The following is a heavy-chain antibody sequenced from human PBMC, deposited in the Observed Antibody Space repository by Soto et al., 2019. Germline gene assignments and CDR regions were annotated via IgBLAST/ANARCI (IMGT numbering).Heavy chain of an antibody. Sequence: GGSLRLSCAASGFTFSSYAMSWVRQAPGKGLVWVSVISGSGCSTYYADSVKGRFTISRDNSKNTLYLQMNSLRAEYTAVYYCATSGYSSGWYVFDYWGQGTLVTVSS. V-gene: IGHV3-23*01. CDR1: GFTFSSYA. J-gene: IGHJ4*02. CDR3: ATSGYSSGWYVFDY. CDR2: ISGSGCST. D-gene: IGHD6-19*01.